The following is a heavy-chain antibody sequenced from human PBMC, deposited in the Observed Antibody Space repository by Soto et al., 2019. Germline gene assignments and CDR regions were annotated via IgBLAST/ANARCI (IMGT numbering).Heavy chain of an antibody. Sequence: GGSLRLSCAASGFTFDEYAMHWVRQAPGKGPEWVSGISWNSGSIGYADSVKGRFTISRDNAKNSLYLQMNSLRAEDTALYYCARLIDQLNSYHFDYWGQGTLVTVSS. CDR2: ISWNSGSI. D-gene: IGHD3-16*01. CDR1: GFTFDEYA. CDR3: ARLIDQLNSYHFDY. J-gene: IGHJ4*02. V-gene: IGHV3-9*01.